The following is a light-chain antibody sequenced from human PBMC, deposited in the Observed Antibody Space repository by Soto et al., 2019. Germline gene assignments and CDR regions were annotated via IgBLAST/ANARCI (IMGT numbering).Light chain of an antibody. CDR2: DVS. V-gene: IGLV2-11*01. CDR3: SSFAGTNSFV. CDR1: SSDVGAYNF. J-gene: IGLJ1*01. Sequence: QSVLTQPPSVSGSPGQSVTISCTGTSSDVGAYNFVSWYQQYPGKAPKLIIFDVSARPSGVPDRFSGSKPGNTASLTISGLQADDEADYYCSSFAGTNSFVFGTGTKLTVL.